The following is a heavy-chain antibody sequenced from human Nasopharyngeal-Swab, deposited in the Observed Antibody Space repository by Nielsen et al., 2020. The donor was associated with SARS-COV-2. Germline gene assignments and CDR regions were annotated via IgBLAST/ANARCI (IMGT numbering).Heavy chain of an antibody. CDR3: ANLYPNYFDY. D-gene: IGHD2-2*01. CDR2: ISGSGGST. V-gene: IGHV3-23*01. J-gene: IGHJ4*02. CDR1: GFTFNTYA. Sequence: GESQKISCAASGFTFNTYAISWVRQAPGKGLEWVSAISGSGGSTYYADSVKGRFTISRDNSKNTLYLQMNSLRAEDTAVYYCANLYPNYFDYWGQGTLVTVSS.